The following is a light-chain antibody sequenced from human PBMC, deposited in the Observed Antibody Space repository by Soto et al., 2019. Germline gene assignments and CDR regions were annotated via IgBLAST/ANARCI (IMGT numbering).Light chain of an antibody. Sequence: EIVLTKSPGTLSLSPGERATLSCRASQSVSSSYLAWYQQKPGQAPRLLIYGASSRATGIPDRFSGSGSGTDFTLTISRLEPEDFAVYYCQQYGSSRLTFGPGTKVDIK. CDR3: QQYGSSRLT. CDR2: GAS. CDR1: QSVSSSY. J-gene: IGKJ3*01. V-gene: IGKV3-20*01.